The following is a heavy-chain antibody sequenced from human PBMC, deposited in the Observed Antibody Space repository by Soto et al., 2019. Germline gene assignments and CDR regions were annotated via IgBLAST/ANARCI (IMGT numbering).Heavy chain of an antibody. Sequence: PGGSLRLSCAASGFTFSRYWVSWVRQAPGKGLEWVANIKQDGSEKYYVDSVKGRFTISRDNAKNSLYLQMNSLRAEDTAVYYCARGGSVTGNLRYFDWLSAGYYYYGMDVWGQGTTVTVSS. D-gene: IGHD3-9*01. CDR1: GFTFSRYW. V-gene: IGHV3-7*03. CDR2: IKQDGSEK. CDR3: ARGGSVTGNLRYFDWLSAGYYYYGMDV. J-gene: IGHJ6*02.